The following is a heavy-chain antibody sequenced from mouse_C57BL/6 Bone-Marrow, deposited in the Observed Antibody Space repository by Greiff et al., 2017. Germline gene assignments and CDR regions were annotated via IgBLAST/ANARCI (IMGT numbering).Heavy chain of an antibody. CDR1: GYTFTSYW. CDR2: IDPSDSYT. Sequence: QVQLQQPGAELVRPGTSVKLFCKASGYTFTSYWMHWVKQRPGQGLEWIGVIDPSDSYTNYNQKFKGKATLTVDTSSSTAYMPLSSLTSEDSAVYYCALYGNYGYWGQGTTLTVSS. CDR3: ALYGNYGY. J-gene: IGHJ2*01. D-gene: IGHD2-1*01. V-gene: IGHV1-59*01.